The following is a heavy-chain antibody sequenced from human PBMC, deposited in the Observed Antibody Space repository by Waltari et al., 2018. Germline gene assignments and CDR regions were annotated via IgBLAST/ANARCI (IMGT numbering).Heavy chain of an antibody. D-gene: IGHD5-12*01. CDR1: GLTFSSYA. Sequence: EVQLVESGGGLVQPGGSLRLYCAASGLTFSSYAMSWVRQAPGKGLEWVSAISGSGGSTYYADSGKGRFTISRDNSKNTLYLQMNSLRAEDTAVYYCAKSERWLPRGYWGQGTLVTVSS. V-gene: IGHV3-23*04. CDR2: ISGSGGST. J-gene: IGHJ4*02. CDR3: AKSERWLPRGY.